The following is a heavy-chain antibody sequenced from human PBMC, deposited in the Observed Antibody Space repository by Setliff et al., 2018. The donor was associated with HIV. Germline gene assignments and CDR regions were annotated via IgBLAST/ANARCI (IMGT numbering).Heavy chain of an antibody. CDR3: ARGIIFGHTINWFDP. J-gene: IGHJ5*02. CDR1: GGSFSDDS. V-gene: IGHV4-34*01. Sequence: SETLSLTCAVYGGSFSDDSWSWIRLPPGKGLEWIGEINHSGSTNYNPSLKSRVAISVDTSKNQFSLKLSSVSAADTAVYYCARGIIFGHTINWFDPWGQGTLVTVSS. CDR2: INHSGST. D-gene: IGHD3-3*01.